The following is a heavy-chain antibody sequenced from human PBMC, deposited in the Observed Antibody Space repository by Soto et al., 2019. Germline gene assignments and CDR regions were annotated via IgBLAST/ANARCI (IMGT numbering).Heavy chain of an antibody. J-gene: IGHJ4*02. Sequence: GGSLRLSCAASGFTFSSYGMHWVRQAPGKGLEWVAVISYDGSNKYYADSVKGRFTISRDNSKNTLYLQMNSLRAEDTAVYYCAKDPYTGGNPVGPDYWGQGTLVTVSS. V-gene: IGHV3-30*18. D-gene: IGHD3-16*01. CDR3: AKDPYTGGNPVGPDY. CDR1: GFTFSSYG. CDR2: ISYDGSNK.